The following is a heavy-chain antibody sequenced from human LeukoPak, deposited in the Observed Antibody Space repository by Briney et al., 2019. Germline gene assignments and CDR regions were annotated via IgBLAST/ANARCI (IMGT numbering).Heavy chain of an antibody. CDR3: ARDARSVLWFGELNYYYYMDV. V-gene: IGHV4-39*07. CDR1: GGSISSSSYY. J-gene: IGHJ6*03. D-gene: IGHD3-10*01. Sequence: SSETLSLTCTVSGGSISSSSYYWGWIRQPPGKGLEWIGSIYYSGSTYYNPSLKSRVTISVDTSKNQFSLKLSSVTAADTAVYYCARDARSVLWFGELNYYYYMDVWGKGTTVTISS. CDR2: IYYSGST.